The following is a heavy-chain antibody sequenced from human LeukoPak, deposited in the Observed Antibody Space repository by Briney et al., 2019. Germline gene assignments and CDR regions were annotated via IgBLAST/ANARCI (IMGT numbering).Heavy chain of an antibody. CDR3: AKGSYYDSSGYYDDDYYYYGMDV. V-gene: IGHV3-23*01. Sequence: GGSLRLSCAASGFTFSSYAMSWVRQAPGKGLEWVSAISGSGGSTYYADSVKGRFTISRDNSKNTLYLQMNSLRAEDTAVYYCAKGSYYDSSGYYDDDYYYYGMDVWSQGTTVTVSS. D-gene: IGHD3-22*01. CDR2: ISGSGGST. J-gene: IGHJ6*02. CDR1: GFTFSSYA.